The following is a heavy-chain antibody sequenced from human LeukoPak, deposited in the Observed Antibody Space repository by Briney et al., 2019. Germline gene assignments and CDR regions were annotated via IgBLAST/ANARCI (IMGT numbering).Heavy chain of an antibody. D-gene: IGHD6-13*01. Sequence: ASVKVSCKASGYTFTSYYMRWVRQAPGQGLEWMGIINPSGGSTSYAQKFQGRVTMTRDTSTSTVYMELSSLRSEDTAVCYCARIGGIAAAGTWLWFDPWGQGTLVTVSS. CDR2: INPSGGST. CDR3: ARIGGIAAAGTWLWFDP. J-gene: IGHJ5*02. V-gene: IGHV1-46*01. CDR1: GYTFTSYY.